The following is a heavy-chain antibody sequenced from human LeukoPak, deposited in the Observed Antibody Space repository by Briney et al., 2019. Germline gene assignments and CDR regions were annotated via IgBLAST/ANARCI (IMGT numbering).Heavy chain of an antibody. CDR2: INPNSGGT. CDR3: ARASYTAGVVVVAASAFDT. D-gene: IGHD2-15*01. CDR1: GYTFTGYY. V-gene: IGHV1-2*02. Sequence: ASVKVSCKASGYTFTGYYMHWVRQAPGQGLEWMGWINPNSGGTNYAQKFQGRVTMTRDTSISTAYMELSRLRSDDTAVYYCARASYTAGVVVVAASAFDTWGQGTMVTVSS. J-gene: IGHJ3*02.